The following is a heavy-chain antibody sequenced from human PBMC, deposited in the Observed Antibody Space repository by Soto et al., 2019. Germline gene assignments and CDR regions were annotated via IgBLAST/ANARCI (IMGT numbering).Heavy chain of an antibody. D-gene: IGHD6-19*01. J-gene: IGHJ4*02. CDR1: GGSISNYF. CDR3: ARYSYKSGWWDYFAY. Sequence: PETLSLTCTVSGGSISNYFWSWIRQPPGKGLEWIGYIYYSGSTNYNPSLKSRVTTSVDTSKNQFSLKLSSVTAADTAVYYCARYSYKSGWWDYFAYWGKGSLVTVSS. CDR2: IYYSGST. V-gene: IGHV4-59*01.